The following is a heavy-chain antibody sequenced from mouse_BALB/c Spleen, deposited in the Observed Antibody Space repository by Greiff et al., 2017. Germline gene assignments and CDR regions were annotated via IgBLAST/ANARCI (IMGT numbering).Heavy chain of an antibody. V-gene: IGHV1S137*01. J-gene: IGHJ3*01. CDR1: GYTFTDYA. CDR3: ARSYDYDAFAY. Sequence: VKLQESGAELVRPGVSVKISCKGSGYTFTDYAMHWVKQSHAKSLEWTGVISTYYGDASYNQKFKGKATMTVDKSSSTAYMELARLTSEDSAIYYCARSYDYDAFAYWGQGTLVTVSA. D-gene: IGHD2-4*01. CDR2: ISTYYGDA.